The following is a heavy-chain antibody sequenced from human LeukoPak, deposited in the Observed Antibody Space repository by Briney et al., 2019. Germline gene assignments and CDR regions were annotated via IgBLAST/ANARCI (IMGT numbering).Heavy chain of an antibody. V-gene: IGHV3-23*01. CDR3: AKGGWLDD. CDR1: GFNFNKYD. D-gene: IGHD6-19*01. CDR2: ITGRSDKT. J-gene: IGHJ4*02. Sequence: GGSLRLSCAASGFNFNKYDMTWTRQAPGKGLEWVSTITGRSDKTYYTDSVKGRFVTSRDNSKDTLYLQMNSLRAEDTALYYCAKGGWLDDLGQGALVTVSS.